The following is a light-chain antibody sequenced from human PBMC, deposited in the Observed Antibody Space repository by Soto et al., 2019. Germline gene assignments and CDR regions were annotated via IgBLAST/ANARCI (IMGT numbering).Light chain of an antibody. CDR2: DAS. CDR1: QSVSSY. CDR3: QQRSNWPPWT. J-gene: IGKJ1*01. V-gene: IGKV3-11*01. Sequence: EIVLTQSPATLSLSPGERATLSCRASQSVSSYLAWYQQKPGQAPRLLIYDASNRATGIPARFSGSGSGTDFTLTTSRVETEEFAVYYCQQRSNWPPWTFGQGTKVEIK.